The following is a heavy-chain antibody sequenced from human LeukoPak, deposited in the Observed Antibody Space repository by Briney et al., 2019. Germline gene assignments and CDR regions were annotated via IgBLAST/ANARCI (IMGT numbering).Heavy chain of an antibody. V-gene: IGHV3-66*01. D-gene: IGHD3-22*01. CDR2: IYSGGST. CDR3: AKDPLMYYYDSSGYFDY. Sequence: GGSLRLSCAASGFTVSSNYMSWVRQAPGKGLEWVSVIYSGGSTYYADSVKGRFTISRDNSKNTLYLQMNSLRAEDTAVYYCAKDPLMYYYDSSGYFDYWGQGTLVTVSS. CDR1: GFTVSSNY. J-gene: IGHJ4*02.